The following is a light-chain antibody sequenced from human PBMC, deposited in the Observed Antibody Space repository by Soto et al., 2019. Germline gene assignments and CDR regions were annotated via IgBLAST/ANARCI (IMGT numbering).Light chain of an antibody. CDR1: SSDVGGYNY. Sequence: SVLTRPPSASGSPGQSVTISCTGTSSDVGGYNYVSWYQQHPGKAPKLMIYEVSKRPSGVPDRFSGSKSGNTASLTVSGLHAEDEAEYYCSSYAGSNNYVFGTGTKVTVL. CDR2: EVS. CDR3: SSYAGSNNYV. V-gene: IGLV2-8*01. J-gene: IGLJ1*01.